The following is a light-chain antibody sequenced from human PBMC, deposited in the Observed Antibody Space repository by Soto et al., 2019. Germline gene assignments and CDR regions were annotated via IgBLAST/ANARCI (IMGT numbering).Light chain of an antibody. CDR1: QSVGNK. Sequence: EIVVTQSPATLSVSPGERATLSCRASQSVGNKVAWYQHKPGQTPRIIIYDISTRAAGVPARFSGSGYGTDFTLTITRLENEDFALYYCQQYGGSPITFGLGTRLEIK. CDR2: DIS. CDR3: QQYGGSPIT. J-gene: IGKJ5*01. V-gene: IGKV3-15*01.